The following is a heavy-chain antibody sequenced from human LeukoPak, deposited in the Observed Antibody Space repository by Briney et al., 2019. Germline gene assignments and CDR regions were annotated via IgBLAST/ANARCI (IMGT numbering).Heavy chain of an antibody. V-gene: IGHV4-34*01. J-gene: IGHJ4*02. CDR3: ARGGGRITIFGVVPNLPDY. CDR2: INHSGST. D-gene: IGHD3-3*01. Sequence: SETLSLTCAVYGGSFSGYYWSWIRQPPGKGLEWIGEINHSGSTNYNPSLKSRVTISVDTSKNQFSLKLSSVTAADTAVYYCARGGGRITIFGVVPNLPDYWGQGTLVTVSP. CDR1: GGSFSGYY.